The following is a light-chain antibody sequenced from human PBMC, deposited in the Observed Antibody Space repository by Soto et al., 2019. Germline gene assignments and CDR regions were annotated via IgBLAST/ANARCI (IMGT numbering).Light chain of an antibody. J-gene: IGLJ1*01. CDR2: EVT. V-gene: IGLV2-8*01. Sequence: QSVLTQPPSASGSPGQSVTISCTGTSSDVGYYNYVSWYRQHPGKAPKLIIYEVTKRPSGVPDRFSGSKSGYTASLTVSGLQAEDEADYYCSSYAASDSYVLGTGTKVTVL. CDR3: SSYAASDSYV. CDR1: SSDVGYYNY.